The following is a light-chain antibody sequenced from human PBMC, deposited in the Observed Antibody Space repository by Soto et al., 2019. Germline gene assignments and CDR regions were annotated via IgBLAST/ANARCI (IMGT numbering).Light chain of an antibody. J-gene: IGKJ4*01. Sequence: DIQMTQSPSSLAASVGDRVTITCRASQAIYNYLAWYQQKPGKVPTLLISAASTLQSGVPSRFSGSGSGTDFTLTISSLQPEDVATYYCQKFSAVPTFGGGTKVEI. CDR2: AAS. V-gene: IGKV1-27*01. CDR3: QKFSAVPT. CDR1: QAIYNY.